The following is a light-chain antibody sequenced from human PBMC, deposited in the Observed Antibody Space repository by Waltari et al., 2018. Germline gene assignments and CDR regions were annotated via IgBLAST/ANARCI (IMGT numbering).Light chain of an antibody. Sequence: QSALTQPASVSGSPGQSITISCTGTSSDVGGYNYVSWYQQHPGKAPKLMIYDVSNLPLVVSTRVSGSKSGNTASLTISGLQAEDEADYYCSSYTSSSKVVFGGGTKLTVL. CDR3: SSYTSSSKVV. CDR2: DVS. J-gene: IGLJ2*01. CDR1: SSDVGGYNY. V-gene: IGLV2-14*01.